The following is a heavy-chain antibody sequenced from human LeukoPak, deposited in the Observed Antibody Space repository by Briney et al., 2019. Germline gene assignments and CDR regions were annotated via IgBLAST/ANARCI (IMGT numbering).Heavy chain of an antibody. D-gene: IGHD3-9*01. J-gene: IGHJ4*02. Sequence: SETLSLTCTVSGGSISSYYWSWIRQPPGKGLEWLGYIYYSGGTNYNPSLESRVTISVDTSKNQFSLKLTSATAADTAIYFCARDYRDDVLTGPGYWGQGILVTVSS. CDR2: IYYSGGT. CDR1: GGSISSYY. CDR3: ARDYRDDVLTGPGY. V-gene: IGHV4-59*12.